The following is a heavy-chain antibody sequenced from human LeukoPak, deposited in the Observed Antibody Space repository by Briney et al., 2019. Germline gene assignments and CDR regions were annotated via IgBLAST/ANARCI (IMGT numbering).Heavy chain of an antibody. V-gene: IGHV5-51*01. J-gene: IGHJ5*02. D-gene: IGHD3-3*01. Sequence: GESLKISCKGSGYSFTSYWSGWVRQMPGKGLEWMGIIYPGDSDTRYSPSFQGQVTISADKSISTAYLQWSSLKASDTAMYYCARYVLRHAAGFDPWGQGTLVTVSS. CDR2: IYPGDSDT. CDR1: GYSFTSYW. CDR3: ARYVLRHAAGFDP.